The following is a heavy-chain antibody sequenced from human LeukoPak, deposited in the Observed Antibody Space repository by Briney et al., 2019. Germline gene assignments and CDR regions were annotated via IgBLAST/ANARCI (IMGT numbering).Heavy chain of an antibody. V-gene: IGHV3-21*05. CDR2: INDDSSDI. CDR3: ARDTFQPGLIDS. J-gene: IGHJ4*02. CDR1: GFTFSLYG. Sequence: GSLRLSCAASGFTFSLYGMNWVRQAPGKGLEWVSYINDDSSDIHYAGSVRGRFTISRDDARKTLYLQLSSLRVEDTAVYYCARDTFQPGLIDSWGQGTLVTVSS. D-gene: IGHD2-2*01.